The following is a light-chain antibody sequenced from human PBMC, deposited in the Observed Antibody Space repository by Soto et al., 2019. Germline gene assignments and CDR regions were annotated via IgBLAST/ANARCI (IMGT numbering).Light chain of an antibody. Sequence: IVMTQSPATLSVAPGGRVTFSCRASQGISQKVAWYQHKPSQAPRLLISAVSTWATGVPARFSGSGSGTEFTLTIDCLQSGDCATCYCQQCRTCPVTGGGGTKV. CDR1: QGISQK. V-gene: IGKV3-15*01. CDR3: QQCRTCPVT. J-gene: IGKJ4*01. CDR2: AVS.